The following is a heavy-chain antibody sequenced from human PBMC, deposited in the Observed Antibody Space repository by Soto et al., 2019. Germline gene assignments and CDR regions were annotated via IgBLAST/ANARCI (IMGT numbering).Heavy chain of an antibody. D-gene: IGHD3-10*01. CDR3: ARAEYYYGSGSPPREYYGMDV. Sequence: ASVEVSCKASGYTFTGYYMHWVRQAPGQGLEWMGWINPNSGGTNYAQKFQGWVTMTRDTSISTAYMELSRLRSDDTAVYYCARAEYYYGSGSPPREYYGMDVWGQGTTVTVSS. CDR1: GYTFTGYY. V-gene: IGHV1-2*04. CDR2: INPNSGGT. J-gene: IGHJ6*02.